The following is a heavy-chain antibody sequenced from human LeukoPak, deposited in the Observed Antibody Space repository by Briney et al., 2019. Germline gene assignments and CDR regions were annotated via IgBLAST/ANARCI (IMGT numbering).Heavy chain of an antibody. CDR3: ARRDYFYYYYIDG. J-gene: IGHJ6*03. CDR1: GFTFSSYS. V-gene: IGHV3-48*04. Sequence: GGSLRLSCAVSGFTFSSYSMNWDRQAPGKGLEWVSYISSSSSSIYYPDSVKGRFTVSRDNGKNSLYLQMNSLRAEDTAVYYCARRDYFYYYYIDGLGKGTTVSVSS. CDR2: ISSSSSSI.